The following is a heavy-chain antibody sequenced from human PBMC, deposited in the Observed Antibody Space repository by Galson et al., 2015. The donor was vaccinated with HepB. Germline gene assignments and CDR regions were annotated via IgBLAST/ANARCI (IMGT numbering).Heavy chain of an antibody. J-gene: IGHJ6*02. Sequence: LRLSCAASGFTFSIYAMHWVRQAPGKGLEWVAPIPYDGSSQYYADSVRGRFTISRDNSKNTLYLQMDSLRPEDTAVYYCAKDGILGTTTQSKGMDVWGQGTTVTVSS. CDR3: AKDGILGTTTQSKGMDV. V-gene: IGHV3-30-3*01. D-gene: IGHD1-26*01. CDR1: GFTFSIYA. CDR2: IPYDGSSQ.